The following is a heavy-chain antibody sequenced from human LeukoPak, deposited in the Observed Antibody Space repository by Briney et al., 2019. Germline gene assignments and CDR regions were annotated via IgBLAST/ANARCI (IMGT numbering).Heavy chain of an antibody. CDR2: IYSGGST. CDR3: ARVERELLLNY. D-gene: IGHD1-26*01. V-gene: IGHV3-66*01. CDR1: GFTVSSDY. Sequence: GGSLRLSCAASGFTVSSDYMSWVRQAPGKGLEWVSVIYSGGSTYYADSVKGRFTISRDNSKNTLYLQMNSLRAEDTAVYYCARVERELLLNYWGQGTLVTVSS. J-gene: IGHJ4*02.